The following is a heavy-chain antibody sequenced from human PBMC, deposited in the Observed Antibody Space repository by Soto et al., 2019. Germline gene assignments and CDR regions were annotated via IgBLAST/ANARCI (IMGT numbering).Heavy chain of an antibody. CDR3: ARWTYYYESGGYR. J-gene: IGHJ4*02. D-gene: IGHD3-22*01. Sequence: QVQLVESGGGVVQPGRSRRLSCAASGFTFNTYPMHWVRQAPGKGLEWVALISHDGSKKYYADSVKGRFTISRDNSENTLYLQFNNLRAEDTAVYYCARWTYYYESGGYRWGQGTLVTVSS. CDR1: GFTFNTYP. CDR2: ISHDGSKK. V-gene: IGHV3-30-3*01.